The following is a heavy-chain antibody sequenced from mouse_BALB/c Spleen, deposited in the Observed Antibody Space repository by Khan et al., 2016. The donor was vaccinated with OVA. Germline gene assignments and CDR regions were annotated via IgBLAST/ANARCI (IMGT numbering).Heavy chain of an antibody. CDR2: ISSLAYNF. D-gene: IGHD3-1*01. Sequence: EVELVESGGGLVQPGGSRKLSCAASGFTFSDYGMAWIRQGPGKGPEWITFISSLAYNFYYADTVTGRFTISRENAKNTLYLDMNSLRSEDTAMDDWARGGTGGFSYWGQGTLVTVSA. CDR3: ARGGTGGFSY. CDR1: GFTFSDYG. V-gene: IGHV5-15*02. J-gene: IGHJ3*01.